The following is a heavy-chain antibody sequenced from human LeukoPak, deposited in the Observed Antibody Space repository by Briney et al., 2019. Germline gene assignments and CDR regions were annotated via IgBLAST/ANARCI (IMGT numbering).Heavy chain of an antibody. Sequence: GASVKVSCKASGYTFTNYYMHWVRQAPGQGLEWMGGIIPIFGTANYAQKFQGRVTITADESTSTAYMELSSLRSEDTAVYYCARVEAARPPYYYMDVWGKGTTVTVSS. CDR3: ARVEAARPPYYYMDV. CDR2: IIPIFGTA. V-gene: IGHV1-69*13. J-gene: IGHJ6*03. D-gene: IGHD6-6*01. CDR1: GYTFTNYY.